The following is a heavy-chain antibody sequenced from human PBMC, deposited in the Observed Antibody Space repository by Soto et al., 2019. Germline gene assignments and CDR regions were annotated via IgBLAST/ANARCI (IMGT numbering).Heavy chain of an antibody. CDR1: GFTFSSYG. Sequence: GGSLKLSCAASGFTFSSYGMHWVRQAPGKGLEWVAVISYDGSNKYYADSVKGRFNISRDNYKNTLYLQMNSLRAEDTAVYYCAKDREGYSYGYGAFDIWGQGTMVTVSS. CDR2: ISYDGSNK. V-gene: IGHV3-30*18. J-gene: IGHJ3*02. CDR3: AKDREGYSYGYGAFDI. D-gene: IGHD5-18*01.